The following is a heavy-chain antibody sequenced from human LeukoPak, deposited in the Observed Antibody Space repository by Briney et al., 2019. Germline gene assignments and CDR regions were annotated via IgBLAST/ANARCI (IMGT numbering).Heavy chain of an antibody. CDR2: ISYDGSNK. CDR3: ARDQDPGYSYVYYYGMDV. CDR1: GFTFSSYA. Sequence: GRSLRLSCAASGFTFSSYAMHWVRQAPGKGLEWVAVISYDGSNKYYADSVKGRFTIPRDNSKNTLYLQMNSLRAEDTAVYYCARDQDPGYSYVYYYGMDVWGQGTTVTVSS. V-gene: IGHV3-30-3*01. J-gene: IGHJ6*02. D-gene: IGHD5-18*01.